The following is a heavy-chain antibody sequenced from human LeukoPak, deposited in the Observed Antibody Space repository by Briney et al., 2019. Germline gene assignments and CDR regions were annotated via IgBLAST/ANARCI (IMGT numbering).Heavy chain of an antibody. CDR2: IKSDGEST. J-gene: IGHJ4*02. Sequence: GGSLRLSCAASGFTFSTYWMHGVRQTPGNGLVWVSRIKSDGESTAYAASVKGRFTISRDNAKNPLYLQMSSLRAEDTAVYYCARALLGDYGFDSWGQGALVTVSS. V-gene: IGHV3-74*01. D-gene: IGHD4-17*01. CDR1: GFTFSTYW. CDR3: ARALLGDYGFDS.